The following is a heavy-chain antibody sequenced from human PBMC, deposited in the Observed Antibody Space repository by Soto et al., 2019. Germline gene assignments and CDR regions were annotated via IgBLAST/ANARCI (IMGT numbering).Heavy chain of an antibody. CDR2: ISGGDGKT. D-gene: IGHD3-3*01. J-gene: IGHJ4*02. CDR3: ARWSYLDY. CDR1: GFSFGSYA. V-gene: IGHV3-23*01. Sequence: GGSLRLSCAASGFSFGSYALSWVRQAPGKGLEWVSTISGGDGKTFYADSVKGRFSISRDTSQSALYLQMNSLRADDTAMYYCARWSYLDYWGQGTRVTVSS.